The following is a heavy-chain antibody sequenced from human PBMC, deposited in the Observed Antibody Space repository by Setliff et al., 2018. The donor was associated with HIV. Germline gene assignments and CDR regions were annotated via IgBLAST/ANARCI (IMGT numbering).Heavy chain of an antibody. CDR1: GFTFTTYG. J-gene: IGHJ3*02. V-gene: IGHV3-33*01. CDR2: IWYDGSNK. Sequence: GGSLRLSCAASGFTFTTYGMHWVRQAPGKGLEWVAIIWYDGSNKHYADSVKGRFTISRDDSKNTVYLQMNSLRAEDTAVYYCARQGPSRGSGYYPPDDAFDIWGQGTMVTVSS. CDR3: ARQGPSRGSGYYPPDDAFDI. D-gene: IGHD3-22*01.